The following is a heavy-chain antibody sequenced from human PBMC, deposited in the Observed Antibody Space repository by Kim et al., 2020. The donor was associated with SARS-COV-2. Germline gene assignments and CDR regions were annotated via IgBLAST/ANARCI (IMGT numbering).Heavy chain of an antibody. Sequence: GGSLRLSCAASGFTFSNNDMAWIRQAPGKGLEWVSCLISSSGFTIYTGSVKGRFTISTDNSKNSLYLQMKSLRAEESAVYYCARYLW. J-gene: IGHJ2*01. CDR1: GFTFSNND. V-gene: IGHV3-11*03. CDR2: LISSSGFT. CDR3: ARYL.